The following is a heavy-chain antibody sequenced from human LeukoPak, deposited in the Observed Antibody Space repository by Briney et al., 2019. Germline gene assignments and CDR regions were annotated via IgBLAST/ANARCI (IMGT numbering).Heavy chain of an antibody. D-gene: IGHD2-2*01. CDR2: IIPVFGTT. J-gene: IGHJ6*04. V-gene: IGHV1-69*06. CDR3: ASQYWVPAAFYYAFDV. CDR1: GDTFSNYA. Sequence: GASVKVFCKASGDTFSNYAISWVRQAPGQGPEWMGAIIPVFGTTNYAQKFQGRVTITADTYPTTSYMELSSLTSEDTAIYYCASQYWVPAAFYYAFDVWGKGNTVTVSS.